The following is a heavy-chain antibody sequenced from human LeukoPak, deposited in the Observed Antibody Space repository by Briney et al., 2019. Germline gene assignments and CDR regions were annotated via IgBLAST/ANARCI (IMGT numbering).Heavy chain of an antibody. CDR2: INPNSGGT. J-gene: IGHJ4*02. CDR3: ARVMFSWYQLLFGY. D-gene: IGHD2-2*01. CDR1: GYTFTGYY. V-gene: IGHV1-2*02. Sequence: ASVNVSCKASGYTFTGYYMHWVRQATGQGLERMGWINPNSGGTNYAQKFQGRVTMTRDASISTAYMELSRLRSDDTAVYYCARVMFSWYQLLFGYWGQGTLVTVSS.